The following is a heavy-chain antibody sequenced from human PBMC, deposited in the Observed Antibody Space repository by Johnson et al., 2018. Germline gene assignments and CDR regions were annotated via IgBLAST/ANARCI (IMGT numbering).Heavy chain of an antibody. CDR2: ISYDVKNK. V-gene: IGHV3-30*03. CDR1: GITFSSQG. CDR3: AGGGQRWLVRTYMDV. J-gene: IGHJ6*03. D-gene: IGHD6-19*01. Sequence: QVQLVQSGGGVVQPGRSLRLSCAASGITFSSQGMYGVRQAPGKGLEWVAVISYDVKNKYYADSVKGRFTISRDNSKNTVSLQMNSLRVEDTAVYYCAGGGQRWLVRTYMDVLGKGTAVTVSS.